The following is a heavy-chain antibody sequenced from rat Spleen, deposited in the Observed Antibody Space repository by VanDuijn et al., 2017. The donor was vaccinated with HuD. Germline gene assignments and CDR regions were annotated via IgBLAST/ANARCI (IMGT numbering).Heavy chain of an antibody. CDR2: ISTSGGST. V-gene: IGHV5-46*01. J-gene: IGHJ2*01. CDR1: GFTFSSFP. D-gene: IGHD1-10*01. CDR3: TRGNNLYYFDY. Sequence: EVQLVESGGGLVQPGRSMKLSCAASGFTFSSFPMAWVRQAPTKGLEWVATISTSGGSTYYRDSVKGRFTISRDNAKSTLYLQMNSLRSEDTATYYCTRGNNLYYFDYWGQGVMVTVSS.